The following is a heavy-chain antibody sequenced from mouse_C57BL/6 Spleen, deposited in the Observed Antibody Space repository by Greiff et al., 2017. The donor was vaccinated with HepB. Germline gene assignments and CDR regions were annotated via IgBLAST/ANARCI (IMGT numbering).Heavy chain of an antibody. CDR3: AGHYYVSSYYFDY. CDR2: IDPSDSYT. CDR1: GYTFTSYW. Sequence: QVQLQQPGAELVKPGASVKLSCKASGYTFTSYWMQWVKQRPGQGLEWIGEIDPSDSYTNYNQKFKGKATLTVDTSSSTAYMQLSSLTSEDSAVYYCAGHYYVSSYYFDYWGQGTTLTVSS. V-gene: IGHV1-50*01. D-gene: IGHD1-1*01. J-gene: IGHJ2*01.